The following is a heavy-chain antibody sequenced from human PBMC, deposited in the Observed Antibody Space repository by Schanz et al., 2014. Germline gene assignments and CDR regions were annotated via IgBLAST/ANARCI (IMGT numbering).Heavy chain of an antibody. CDR3: AKQFLSYYFYGMDV. J-gene: IGHJ6*02. Sequence: EVQLVESGGGLVQPGGSLRLSCAASGFTFSVYWMHWVRQPPGKGLVSVSRISGDGTTTSYADSVKGRFTISRDNSKNTVYLQMDSLRPEDTAVYYCAKQFLSYYFYGMDVWGQGTTVSVSS. CDR1: GFTFSVYW. V-gene: IGHV3-74*01. CDR2: ISGDGTTT. D-gene: IGHD4-4*01.